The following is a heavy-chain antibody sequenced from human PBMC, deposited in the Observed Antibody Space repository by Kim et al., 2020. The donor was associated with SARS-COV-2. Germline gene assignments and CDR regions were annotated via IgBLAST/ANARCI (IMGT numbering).Heavy chain of an antibody. D-gene: IGHD5-12*01. V-gene: IGHV3-7*03. Sequence: GGSLRLSCAASGFTFSSYWMSWVRQAPGKGLEWVANINQDGSEKYYVDSVKGRFTISRDNAKNSLYLQMNSLRAEDTAVYYCAREADYSGYEYYFDYWGQGTLVTVSS. J-gene: IGHJ4*02. CDR3: AREADYSGYEYYFDY. CDR2: INQDGSEK. CDR1: GFTFSSYW.